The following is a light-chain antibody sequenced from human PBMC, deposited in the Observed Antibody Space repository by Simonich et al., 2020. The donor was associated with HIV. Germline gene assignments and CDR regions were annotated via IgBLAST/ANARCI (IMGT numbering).Light chain of an antibody. J-gene: IGKJ2*01. CDR3: QQSYITLPYT. CDR2: AAS. V-gene: IGKV1-39*01. CDR1: QSINTF. Sequence: DIQMTQSPSSLSASLGDRVTITCRASQSINTFLNWHQPKPGKAPKLLIYAASSLQGGVPSRFSGSGSGTDFTLTISSLQPEDFATYYCQQSYITLPYTFGQGTKLEIK.